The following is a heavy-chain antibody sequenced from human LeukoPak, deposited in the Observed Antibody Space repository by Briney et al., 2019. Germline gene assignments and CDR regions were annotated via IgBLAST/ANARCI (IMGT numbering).Heavy chain of an antibody. V-gene: IGHV3-48*03. Sequence: GGSLRLSCAASGFTFSSYEMNWVRQAPGKGLEWVSYISSSGSTIYYADSVKGRFTISRDNAKNSLYLQMNSLRAEDTAVYYCARAGITKKASSYFDYWGQGTLVTVSS. D-gene: IGHD3-10*01. CDR3: ARAGITKKASSYFDY. CDR1: GFTFSSYE. CDR2: ISSSGSTI. J-gene: IGHJ4*02.